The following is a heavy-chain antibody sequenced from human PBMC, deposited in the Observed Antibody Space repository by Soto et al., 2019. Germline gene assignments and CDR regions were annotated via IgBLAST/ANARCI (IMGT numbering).Heavy chain of an antibody. Sequence: EVQLVESGGGLVQPGGSLRLSCAASGFSFSDYWMNWVRQAPGKGLEWVASIKQDGTERSYVDSVKGRFTISRDNAKNSLYLQVYSLRAEDTAVYYCARDGVMPGLYFVFWGQGTLVTVSS. D-gene: IGHD2-21*01. J-gene: IGHJ4*02. CDR1: GFSFSDYW. CDR3: ARDGVMPGLYFVF. CDR2: IKQDGTER. V-gene: IGHV3-7*01.